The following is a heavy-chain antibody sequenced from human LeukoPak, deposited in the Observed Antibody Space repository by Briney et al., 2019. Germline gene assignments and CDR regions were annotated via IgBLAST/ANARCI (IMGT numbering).Heavy chain of an antibody. CDR3: ARPGVASGSYREAFDI. CDR1: GYSFTSYW. CDR2: IYPGDSDT. V-gene: IGHV5-51*01. Sequence: GESLKISCKGSGYSFTSYWIGWVRQMPGKGLEWMGIIYPGDSDTRYSLSFQGQVTISADKSISTAYLQWSSLKASDTAMYYCARPGVASGSYREAFDIWGQGTMVTVSS. D-gene: IGHD3-10*01. J-gene: IGHJ3*02.